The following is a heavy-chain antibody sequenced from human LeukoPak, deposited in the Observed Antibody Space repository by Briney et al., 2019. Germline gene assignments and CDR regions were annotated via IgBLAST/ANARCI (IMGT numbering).Heavy chain of an antibody. D-gene: IGHD3-10*01. CDR2: ISRRDDYT. J-gene: IGHJ4*02. CDR1: GFAFSSYA. CDR3: ANDYRSGSFHDF. Sequence: GGCLRLSCAASGFAFSSYAMSWVRQRPGKGLEWVSVISRRDDYTYYADSVKGRFTISRDNSKNTLYLQMNTLRAEDTAVYYCANDYRSGSFHDFWGQGTLVTVSS. V-gene: IGHV3-23*01.